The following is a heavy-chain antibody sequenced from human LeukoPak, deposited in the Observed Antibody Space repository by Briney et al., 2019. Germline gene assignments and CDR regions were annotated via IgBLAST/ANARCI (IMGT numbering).Heavy chain of an antibody. D-gene: IGHD3-22*01. CDR1: GGSISDTSDF. J-gene: IGHJ4*02. V-gene: IGHV4-39*01. CDR2: LYYSDNTYDNPPVSSGNT. Sequence: PSETLSLTCTVSGGSISDTSDFWGWIRQPPGKGLEWIGSLYYSDNTYDNPPVSSGNTYYNPSLKSRVTISVDTSKNQFSLKLSSVTAADTAMYYCARRHRSYDSGGHVIDYWGQGTLVTVSS. CDR3: ARRHRSYDSGGHVIDY.